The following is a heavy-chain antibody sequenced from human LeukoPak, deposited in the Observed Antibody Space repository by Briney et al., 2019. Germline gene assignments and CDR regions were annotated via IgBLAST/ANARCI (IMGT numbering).Heavy chain of an antibody. D-gene: IGHD5-18*01. V-gene: IGHV1-8*01. Sequence: ASVKVSCKASGYTFTSYDINWVRQATGQGLEWMGWMNPNSGNTGYAQKFQGRVTMTRNTSISTAYMELSSLRSEDTAVYYCARDFKDTAMVTMSWFDPWGQGTLVTVSS. CDR3: ARDFKDTAMVTMSWFDP. CDR1: GYTFTSYD. J-gene: IGHJ5*02. CDR2: MNPNSGNT.